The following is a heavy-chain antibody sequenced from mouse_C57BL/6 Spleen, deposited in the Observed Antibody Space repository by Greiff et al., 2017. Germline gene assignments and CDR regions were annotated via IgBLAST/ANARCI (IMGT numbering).Heavy chain of an antibody. CDR2: IWSGGST. J-gene: IGHJ4*01. CDR1: GFSLTSYG. Sequence: VQLQQSGPGLVQPSQSLSITCTVSGFSLTSYGVHWVRQSPGKGLEWLGVIWSGGSTDYNAAFISRLSISKDNSTSQVFFKMKNLQADDTATYYCARTMGYYYAMDYWGQGTSVTVSS. CDR3: ARTMGYYYAMDY. V-gene: IGHV2-2*01.